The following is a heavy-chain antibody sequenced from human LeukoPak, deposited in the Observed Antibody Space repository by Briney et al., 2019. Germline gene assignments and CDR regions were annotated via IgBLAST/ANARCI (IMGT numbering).Heavy chain of an antibody. V-gene: IGHV4-39*07. CDR3: ARDLRGSSSPLDY. D-gene: IGHD6-6*01. CDR1: GGSISSYY. Sequence: SETLSLTCTVSGGSISSYYWSWIRQPPGKGLEWIGSIYYSGSTYYNPSLKSRVTISVDTSKNQFSLKLSSVTAADTAVYYCARDLRGSSSPLDYWGQGTLVTVSS. CDR2: IYYSGST. J-gene: IGHJ4*02.